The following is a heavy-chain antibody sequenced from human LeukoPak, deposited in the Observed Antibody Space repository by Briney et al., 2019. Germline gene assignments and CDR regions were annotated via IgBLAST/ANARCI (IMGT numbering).Heavy chain of an antibody. Sequence: GASVKVSCKAPGYTFTSYGISWVRQAPGQGLEWVGWISAYNGNTNYAQKLQGRVTMTTDTSTSTAYMELRSLRSDDTAVYYCARIRYYYDSSGYYSYYFDYWGQGTLVTVSS. CDR2: ISAYNGNT. V-gene: IGHV1-18*01. CDR3: ARIRYYYDSSGYYSYYFDY. D-gene: IGHD3-22*01. J-gene: IGHJ4*02. CDR1: GYTFTSYG.